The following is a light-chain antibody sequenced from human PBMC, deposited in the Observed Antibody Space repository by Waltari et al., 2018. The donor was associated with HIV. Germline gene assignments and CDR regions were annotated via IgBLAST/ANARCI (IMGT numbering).Light chain of an antibody. CDR3: SSYTSSSTYV. Sequence: WDNQHPGKGPKRMIFDVSSRHSGFYHRFTGSKSGNTASLTISGLQAEDEADYYCSSYTSSSTYVCVTGTKVTVL. J-gene: IGLJ1*01. CDR2: DVS. V-gene: IGLV2-14*03.